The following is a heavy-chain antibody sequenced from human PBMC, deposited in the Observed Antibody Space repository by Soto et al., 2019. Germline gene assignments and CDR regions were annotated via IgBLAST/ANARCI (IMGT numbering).Heavy chain of an antibody. CDR3: ARVGVAVAGKSNS. CDR2: INHSGST. J-gene: IGHJ4*02. D-gene: IGHD6-19*01. CDR1: GGSFSGYY. Sequence: SETLSLTCAVYGGSFSGYYWSWIRQPPGKGLEWIGEINHSGSTNYNPSLKSRVTISVDMSKNQFSLKLSSVTAADTDVYYCARVGVAVAGKSNSWGQGTLVTVSS. V-gene: IGHV4-34*01.